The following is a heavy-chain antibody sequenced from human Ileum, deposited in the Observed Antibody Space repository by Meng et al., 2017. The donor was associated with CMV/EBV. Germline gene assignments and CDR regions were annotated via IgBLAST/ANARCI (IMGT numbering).Heavy chain of an antibody. J-gene: IGHJ4*02. Sequence: SCAASGFTFSNFEMNWVRQAPGKGLEWVSSITSGGGTIFYADSVKGRFTISRDNAKNSLYLQMNSLRAEDTAVYYCARDRAAANDYWGQGTLVTVSS. CDR1: GFTFSNFE. CDR3: ARDRAAANDY. CDR2: ITSGGGTI. V-gene: IGHV3-48*03. D-gene: IGHD6-13*01.